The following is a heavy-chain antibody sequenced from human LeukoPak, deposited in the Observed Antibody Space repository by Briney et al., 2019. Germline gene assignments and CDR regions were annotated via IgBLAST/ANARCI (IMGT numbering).Heavy chain of an antibody. J-gene: IGHJ4*02. V-gene: IGHV1-69*05. CDR3: ASPNAYGGNSLGRDYFDY. CDR2: IIPIFGTA. Sequence: GASVKVSCKASGGTFISYAISWVRQAPGQGLEWMGGIIPIFGTANYAQKFQGRVTITTDESTSTAYMELSSLRSEDTAVYYCASPNAYGGNSLGRDYFDYWGQGTLVTVSS. CDR1: GGTFISYA. D-gene: IGHD4-23*01.